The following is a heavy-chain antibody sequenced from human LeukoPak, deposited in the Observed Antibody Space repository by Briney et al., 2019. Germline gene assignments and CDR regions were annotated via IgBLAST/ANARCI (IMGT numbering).Heavy chain of an antibody. CDR2: ISYDGSNK. D-gene: IGHD4-17*01. V-gene: IGHV3-30-3*01. J-gene: IGHJ4*02. CDR3: ARETGSAVGSTDFDY. CDR1: GFTFGSYA. Sequence: GGSLRLSCAASGFTFGSYAMHWVRQAPGKGLEWVAVISYDGSNKYYADSVKGRFTISRDNSKNTLYLQMNSLRAEDTAVYYCARETGSAVGSTDFDYWGQGTLVTVSS.